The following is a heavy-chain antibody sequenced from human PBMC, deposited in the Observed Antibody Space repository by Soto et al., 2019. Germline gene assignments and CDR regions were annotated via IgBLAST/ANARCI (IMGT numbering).Heavy chain of an antibody. CDR1: GYSFTSYW. CDR2: IYPGDSDT. V-gene: IGHV5-51*01. CDR3: ARGYCTTTICDPWFDP. Sequence: LRISCTGVGYSFTSYWIGWVRQMPGKGLEWMGIIYPGDSDTRYSPSFQGQVTISADKSITTAYLQWSSLKASDTAMYYCARGYCTTTICDPWFDPWGQGTLVTVSS. D-gene: IGHD2-2*01. J-gene: IGHJ5*02.